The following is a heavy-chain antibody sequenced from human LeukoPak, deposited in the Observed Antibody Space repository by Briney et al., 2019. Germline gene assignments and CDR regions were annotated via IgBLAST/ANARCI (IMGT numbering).Heavy chain of an antibody. CDR3: GVHNRSGYYPEYFQH. CDR2: IYYSGST. D-gene: IGHD3-22*01. V-gene: IGHV4-59*08. CDR1: GGSMSSYY. Sequence: PSETLSLTCTVFGGSMSSYYWSCIRQPPGKGLEWIGYIYYSGSTKYNPSLKSRVTISVDTSKNQFSLKLSSVTAAATAVYYCGVHNRSGYYPEYFQHWGQGTLVTVSS. J-gene: IGHJ1*01.